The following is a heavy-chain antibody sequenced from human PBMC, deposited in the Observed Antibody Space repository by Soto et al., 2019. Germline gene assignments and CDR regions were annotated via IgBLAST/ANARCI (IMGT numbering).Heavy chain of an antibody. CDR2: MSPNSGAT. CDR1: GYTFTSYD. V-gene: IGHV1-8*01. CDR3: ARGVDAGVDV. Sequence: QVQLVQSGAEATKPGASVKVSCKASGYTFTSYDINWVRQATGQGLEWMGWMSPNSGATGYAQKFQGRVTMTRDTSISTAYMELSNLRSEDTAIYYCARGVDAGVDVWGQGSTVTVSS. J-gene: IGHJ6*02. D-gene: IGHD1-1*01.